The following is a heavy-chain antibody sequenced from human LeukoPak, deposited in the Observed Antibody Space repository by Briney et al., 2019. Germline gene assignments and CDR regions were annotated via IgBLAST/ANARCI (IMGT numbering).Heavy chain of an antibody. J-gene: IGHJ5*02. V-gene: IGHV5-51*01. Sequence: GESLKISCKGSGYSFSSYWIGWVRQMPGKGLEWMGMIYPGDSDTRNSPSFQGQVTISADKSISTAYVQWSSLKASDTAMYYCARLSYGSKGVYNWFDPWGQGTLVTVSS. CDR2: IYPGDSDT. CDR3: ARLSYGSKGVYNWFDP. CDR1: GYSFSSYW. D-gene: IGHD3-10*01.